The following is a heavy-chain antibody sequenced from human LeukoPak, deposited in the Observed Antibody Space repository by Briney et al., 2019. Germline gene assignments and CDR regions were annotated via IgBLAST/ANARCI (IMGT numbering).Heavy chain of an antibody. CDR1: GFTFSSYA. CDR3: AKDTYYYDSSGSRHDAFDI. D-gene: IGHD3-22*01. J-gene: IGHJ3*02. V-gene: IGHV3-23*01. Sequence: GGSLRLYCAASGFTFSSYAMSWVRQAPGKGLEWVSAISGSGGSTYYADSVKGRFTISRDNSKNTLYLQMNSLRAEDTAVYYCAKDTYYYDSSGSRHDAFDIWGQGTMVTVSS. CDR2: ISGSGGST.